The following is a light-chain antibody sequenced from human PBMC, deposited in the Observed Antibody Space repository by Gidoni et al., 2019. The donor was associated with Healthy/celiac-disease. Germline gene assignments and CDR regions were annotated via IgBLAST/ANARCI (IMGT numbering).Light chain of an antibody. V-gene: IGKV1-5*03. CDR2: KAS. J-gene: IGKJ1*01. CDR1: QIISSW. CDR3: QQYNSYSST. Sequence: DIQMTQSPSTLSASVGDRVTITCRASQIISSWLAWYQQKPGKAPKILIYKASSLESGVPSRFSGSGSGTEFTLTISSLQPDDFATYYCQQYNSYSSTFGQGTKVEIK.